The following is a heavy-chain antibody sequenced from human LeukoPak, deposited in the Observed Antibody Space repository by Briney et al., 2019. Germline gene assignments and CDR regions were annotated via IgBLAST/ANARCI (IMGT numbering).Heavy chain of an antibody. Sequence: GGSLRLSCAASGFTFSSYSMNWVRQAPGKGLEWVSSISSSSSYKYYADSVKGRFTISRDNAKNSLYLQMNSLRVEDTAVYYCAREGYYYDSSGYCFWGQGALVTVSS. CDR3: AREGYYYDSSGYCF. CDR1: GFTFSSYS. V-gene: IGHV3-21*01. CDR2: ISSSSSYK. J-gene: IGHJ4*02. D-gene: IGHD3-22*01.